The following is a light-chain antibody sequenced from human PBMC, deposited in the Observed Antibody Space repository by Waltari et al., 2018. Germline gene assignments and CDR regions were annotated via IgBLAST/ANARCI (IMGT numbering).Light chain of an antibody. CDR1: QSIMYSSNNKNF. CDR2: WAS. Sequence: DIVMSQSPDSLAVSLGERATINCRSSQSIMYSSNNKNFLAWYQQKPGQSPKLLIYWASTRQSGVPDRFTCSWSGTDFTLTFTSVQPEDVAIYYCQQYFITPFTFGPGTKVEIK. CDR3: QQYFITPFT. J-gene: IGKJ3*01. V-gene: IGKV4-1*01.